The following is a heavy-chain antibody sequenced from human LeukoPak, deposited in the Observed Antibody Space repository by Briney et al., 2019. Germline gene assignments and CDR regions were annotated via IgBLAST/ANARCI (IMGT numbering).Heavy chain of an antibody. CDR1: GFTFSSYD. D-gene: IGHD1-26*01. CDR2: ISSSTRAI. Sequence: GGSLRLSCAASGFTFSSYDMNWVRQAPGKGLEWVSYISSSTRAIYYADSVKGRFTISRDNAKNSLYLQMNSLRAEDTAVYYCARVSKLEWELYFDYWGQGTLVTVSS. CDR3: ARVSKLEWELYFDY. J-gene: IGHJ4*02. V-gene: IGHV3-48*04.